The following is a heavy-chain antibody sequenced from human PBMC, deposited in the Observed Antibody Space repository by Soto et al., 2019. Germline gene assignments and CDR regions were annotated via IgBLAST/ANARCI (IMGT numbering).Heavy chain of an antibody. CDR2: ISGSGGST. D-gene: IGHD4-17*01. J-gene: IGHJ3*02. CDR1: GFTFSSYA. CDR3: AKDSRNYGDYVWRLVSGAFDI. Sequence: GGSLRLSCAASGFTFSSYAMSWVRQAPGKGLEWVSAISGSGGSTYYADSVKGRFTISRDNSKNTLYLQMNSLRAEDTAVYYCAKDSRNYGDYVWRLVSGAFDIWGQGTMVTVSS. V-gene: IGHV3-23*01.